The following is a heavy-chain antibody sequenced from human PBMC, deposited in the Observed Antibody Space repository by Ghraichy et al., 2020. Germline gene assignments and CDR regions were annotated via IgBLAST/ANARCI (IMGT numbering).Heavy chain of an antibody. D-gene: IGHD3-22*01. V-gene: IGHV3-21*01. CDR2: ISSSSSYI. Sequence: GGSLRLSCAASGFTFSSYSMNWVRQAPGKGLEWVSSISSSSSYIYYADSVKGRFTISRDNAKNSLYLQMNSLRAEDTAVYYCARDLRYYYDSNNWFDPWGQGTLVTVSS. CDR1: GFTFSSYS. CDR3: ARDLRYYYDSNNWFDP. J-gene: IGHJ5*02.